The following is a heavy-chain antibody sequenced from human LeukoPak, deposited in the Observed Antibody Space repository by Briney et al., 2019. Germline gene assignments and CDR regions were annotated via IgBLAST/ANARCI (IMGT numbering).Heavy chain of an antibody. Sequence: SETLSLTCAVYGGSFSGYYWSWIRQPPGKGLEWLGRIYISGSTNYNPSLKSRVTMSVDTSKNQFSLKLSSVTAADTAVYYCARDRGTWNDDGFDYWGQGTLVTVSS. V-gene: IGHV4-4*07. CDR2: IYISGST. CDR3: ARDRGTWNDDGFDY. D-gene: IGHD1-1*01. J-gene: IGHJ4*02. CDR1: GGSFSGYY.